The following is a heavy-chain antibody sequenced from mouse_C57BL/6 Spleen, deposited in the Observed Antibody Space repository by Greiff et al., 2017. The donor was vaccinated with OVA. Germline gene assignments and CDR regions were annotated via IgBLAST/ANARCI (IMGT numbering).Heavy chain of an antibody. V-gene: IGHV1-72*01. J-gene: IGHJ3*01. Sequence: QVQLKQPGAELVKPGASVKLSCKASGYTFTSYWMHWVKQRPGRGLEWIGRIDPNSGGTKYNEKFKSKATLTVDKPSSTAYMQLSSLTSEDSAVYYCARDYYGSSQFAYWGQGTLVTVSA. D-gene: IGHD1-1*01. CDR1: GYTFTSYW. CDR2: IDPNSGGT. CDR3: ARDYYGSSQFAY.